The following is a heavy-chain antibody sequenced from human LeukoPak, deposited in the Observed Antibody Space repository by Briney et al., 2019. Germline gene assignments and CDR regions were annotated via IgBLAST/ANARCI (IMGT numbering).Heavy chain of an antibody. D-gene: IGHD3-10*01. J-gene: IGHJ4*02. Sequence: SETLSLTCTVSGGSISSYYWSWIRQHPGKGLEWIGYIYYSGSTNYNPSLKSRVTISVNTSKNQFSLKLSSVTAADTAVYYCARSLRSSRITMVRENYYFDYWGQGTLVTVSS. V-gene: IGHV4-59*01. CDR1: GGSISSYY. CDR2: IYYSGST. CDR3: ARSLRSSRITMVRENYYFDY.